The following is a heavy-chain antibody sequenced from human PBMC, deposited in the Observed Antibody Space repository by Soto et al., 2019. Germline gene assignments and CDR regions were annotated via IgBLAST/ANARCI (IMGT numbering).Heavy chain of an antibody. J-gene: IGHJ5*02. Sequence: GESLKISCKGSGYSFTSYWISWVRQMPGKGLEWMGRIDPSDSYTNYSPSFQGHVTISADKSISTAYLQWSSLKASDTAMYYCARHGYCSSTSCRYNWFDPWGQGTLVTVSS. V-gene: IGHV5-10-1*01. CDR3: ARHGYCSSTSCRYNWFDP. CDR2: IDPSDSYT. CDR1: GYSFTSYW. D-gene: IGHD2-2*01.